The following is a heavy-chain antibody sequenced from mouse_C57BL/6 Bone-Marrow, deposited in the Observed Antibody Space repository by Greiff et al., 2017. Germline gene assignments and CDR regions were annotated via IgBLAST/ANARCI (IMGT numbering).Heavy chain of an antibody. CDR1: GYTFTSYW. CDR2: IDPSDSYT. V-gene: IGHV1-50*01. Sequence: QVQLQQPGAELVKPGASVKLSCKASGYTFTSYWMQWVKQRPGQGLEWIGEIDPSDSYTNYNQKFKGKATLTVDTSSSTAYMQLSSLTSEDSAVXYCARGAYGGQGTLVTVSA. CDR3: ARGAY. J-gene: IGHJ3*01.